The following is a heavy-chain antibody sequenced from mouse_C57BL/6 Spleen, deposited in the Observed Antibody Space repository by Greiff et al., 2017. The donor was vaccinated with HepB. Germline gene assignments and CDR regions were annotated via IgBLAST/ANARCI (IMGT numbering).Heavy chain of an antibody. V-gene: IGHV1-76*01. Sequence: VQLQQSGAELVRPGASVKLSCKASGYTFTDYYINWVKQRPGQGLEWIARIYPGSGNTYYNEKFKGKATLTAEKSSSTAYMQLSSLTSEDSAVYVGARSITTVVATSWYFDVWGTGTTVTVSS. CDR3: ARSITTVVATSWYFDV. CDR2: IYPGSGNT. D-gene: IGHD1-1*01. CDR1: GYTFTDYY. J-gene: IGHJ1*03.